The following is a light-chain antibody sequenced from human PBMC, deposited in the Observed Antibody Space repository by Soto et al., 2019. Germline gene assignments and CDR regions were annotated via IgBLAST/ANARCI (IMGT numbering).Light chain of an antibody. J-gene: IGKJ4*01. V-gene: IGKV3-20*01. Sequence: EIVLTQSPGTLSLSPGERATLSCRASQSVSSSYLAWYQQKPGQAPRLLIYGASSRATGIPDRFSGSGSGTDFTLTISRLEPEDFAAYSCQQYGRSLLTFGGGTMV. CDR3: QQYGRSLLT. CDR2: GAS. CDR1: QSVSSSY.